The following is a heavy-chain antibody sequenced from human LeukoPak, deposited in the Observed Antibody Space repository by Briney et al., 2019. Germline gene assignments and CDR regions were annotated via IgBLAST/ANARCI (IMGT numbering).Heavy chain of an antibody. Sequence: GRSLRLSCAASGFTFSSYAMSWVRQAPGKGLEWVSSIGNSGDNTYYADSVKGRFTISRDNSKNTMYLQMNSLRAEDTAVYYCAKRTSSGWYYFDYWGQGTLVTVSS. J-gene: IGHJ4*02. V-gene: IGHV3-23*01. D-gene: IGHD6-19*01. CDR3: AKRTSSGWYYFDY. CDR1: GFTFSSYA. CDR2: IGNSGDNT.